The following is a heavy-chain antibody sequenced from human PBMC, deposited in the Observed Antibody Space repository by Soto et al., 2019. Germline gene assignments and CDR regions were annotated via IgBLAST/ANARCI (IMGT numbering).Heavy chain of an antibody. V-gene: IGHV3-23*01. CDR2: ISSSDGKT. CDR3: ARWSYLDY. Sequence: WVRQAPGKGLEWVSTISSSDGKTFYADSVKGRFSISRDTSQSTLYLQMNSLRADDTAMYYCARWSYLDYWGQGTRVTVSS. D-gene: IGHD3-3*01. J-gene: IGHJ4*02.